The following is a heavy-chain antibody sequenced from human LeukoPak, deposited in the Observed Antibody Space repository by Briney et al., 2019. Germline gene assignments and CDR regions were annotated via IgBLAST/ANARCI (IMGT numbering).Heavy chain of an antibody. D-gene: IGHD2/OR15-2a*01. V-gene: IGHV1-69*04. CDR1: GYTFTSYY. CDR3: ARDAPAFSETASFDY. J-gene: IGHJ4*02. Sequence: SVKVSCKASGYTFTSYYMHWVRQAPGQGLEWMGRIIPILGIANYAQKFQGRVTITADKSTSTAYMELSSLRSEDTAVYYCARDAPAFSETASFDYWGQGTLVTVSS. CDR2: IIPILGIA.